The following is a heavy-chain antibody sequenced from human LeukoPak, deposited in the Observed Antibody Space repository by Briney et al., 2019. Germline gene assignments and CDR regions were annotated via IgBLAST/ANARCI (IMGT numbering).Heavy chain of an antibody. J-gene: IGHJ4*02. V-gene: IGHV4-34*01. CDR2: INHSGST. CDR3: ARGKVTMIVPYYFDY. D-gene: IGHD3-22*01. Sequence: PSETLSLTCAVYGGSFSGYYWSWIRQPPGKGLEWIGEINHSGSTNYNPSLKSRVTISVDTSKNQFSLKLSSVTAADTAVYYCARGKVTMIVPYYFDYWGQGTLVTVSS. CDR1: GGSFSGYY.